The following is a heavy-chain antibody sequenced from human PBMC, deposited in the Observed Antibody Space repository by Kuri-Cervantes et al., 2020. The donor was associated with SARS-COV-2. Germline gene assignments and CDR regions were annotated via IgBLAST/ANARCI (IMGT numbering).Heavy chain of an antibody. V-gene: IGHV1-46*01. CDR2: INPSGGST. Sequence: ASVKVSCKASGYTFTSYYMHWVRQAPGQGLEWMGIINPSGGSTSYAQKFQGRVTMTRDTSTSTAYMELRSLRSDDTAVYYCARDRGDSSGWYNDYYYYYDMDVWGQGTTVTVSS. CDR3: ARDRGDSSGWYNDYYYYYDMDV. CDR1: GYTFTSYY. D-gene: IGHD6-19*01. J-gene: IGHJ6*02.